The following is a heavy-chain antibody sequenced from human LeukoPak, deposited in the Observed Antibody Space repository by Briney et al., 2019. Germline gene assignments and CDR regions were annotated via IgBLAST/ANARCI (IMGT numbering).Heavy chain of an antibody. V-gene: IGHV3-48*03. J-gene: IGHJ4*02. Sequence: PGGSLRLSCAASRFTFSSYEMNWVRQARGEGGEGVSYISSSGSTIYYADSVKGRFTISRDNAKNSLYLQMNSLRAEDTAVYYCARDRIYSSGWYGYFDYWGQGTLVTVSS. CDR1: RFTFSSYE. D-gene: IGHD6-19*01. CDR2: ISSSGSTI. CDR3: ARDRIYSSGWYGYFDY.